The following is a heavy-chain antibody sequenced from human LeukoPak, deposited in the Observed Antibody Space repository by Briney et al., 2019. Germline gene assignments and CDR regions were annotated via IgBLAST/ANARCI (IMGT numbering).Heavy chain of an antibody. J-gene: IGHJ4*02. CDR1: GGTFSSYA. CDR2: IIPILGIA. CDR3: ARYQYGSGSYIDY. V-gene: IGHV1-69*04. D-gene: IGHD3-10*01. Sequence: SVKVSCKASGGTFSSYAISWVRQAPGQGLEWMGRIIPILGIANYAQKFQGRVTITADKSTSAAYMELSSLRSEDTAVYYCARYQYGSGSYIDYWGQGTLVTVSS.